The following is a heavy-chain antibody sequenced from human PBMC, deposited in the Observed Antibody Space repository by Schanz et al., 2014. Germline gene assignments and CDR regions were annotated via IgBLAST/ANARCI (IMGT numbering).Heavy chain of an antibody. J-gene: IGHJ4*02. Sequence: VQLVESGGGLVQPGRSLRLSCAASGITLSGYGLHWVRQAPGKGLEWVGFISFDGRNTGYAHSVKGRFTISRDNSKNTLYLQINSLRAEDTAVYYCARDKGGYYPFDYWGQGTLXTVSS. CDR1: GITLSGYG. CDR3: ARDKGGYYPFDY. V-gene: IGHV3-30*03. CDR2: ISFDGRNT. D-gene: IGHD3-3*01.